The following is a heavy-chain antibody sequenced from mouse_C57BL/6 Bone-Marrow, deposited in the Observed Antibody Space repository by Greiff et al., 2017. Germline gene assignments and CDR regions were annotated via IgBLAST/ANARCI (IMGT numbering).Heavy chain of an antibody. Sequence: EVQGVESGGGLVKPGGSLKLSCAASGFTFSSYAMSWVRQTPEKRLEWVATISDGGSYTYYPDNVKGRVTISRDNATNNLYLQMSHLKSEDTAMYYCARGRRRLAYWGQGTLVTVSA. CDR3: ARGRRRLAY. V-gene: IGHV5-4*01. J-gene: IGHJ3*01. CDR2: ISDGGSYT. D-gene: IGHD2-12*01. CDR1: GFTFSSYA.